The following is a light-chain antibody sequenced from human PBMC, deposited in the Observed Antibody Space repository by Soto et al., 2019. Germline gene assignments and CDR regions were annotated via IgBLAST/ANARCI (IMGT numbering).Light chain of an antibody. CDR2: DAS. CDR3: QQRSTWPPIT. CDR1: QSVGRY. J-gene: IGKJ5*01. V-gene: IGKV3-11*01. Sequence: EIVLTQSPATLSLSPVDIASVSVTAGQSVGRYLAWYQQKPGQAPRLVIYDASNRATGIPARFSGSGSGTDFTLTISSLEPEDFAVYYCQQRSTWPPITFGQGTRLEIK.